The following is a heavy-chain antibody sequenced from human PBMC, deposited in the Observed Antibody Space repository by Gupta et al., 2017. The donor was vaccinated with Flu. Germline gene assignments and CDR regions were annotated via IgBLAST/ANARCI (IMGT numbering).Heavy chain of an antibody. CDR2: IFHSGST. CDR1: GGSITSNNW. D-gene: IGHD3-22*01. CDR3: GLLDNSGYDYRDY. V-gene: IGHV4-4*02. Sequence: QVQLLESGPGLVEPSGTLSLTCVVYGGSITSNNWGNWVRQPPGKGLEWIGEIFHSGSTNYNPSLKRRVIISVDNSKNQFSLKLTSVTAADTAMYYCGLLDNSGYDYRDYWGQGTLVTVAS. J-gene: IGHJ4*02.